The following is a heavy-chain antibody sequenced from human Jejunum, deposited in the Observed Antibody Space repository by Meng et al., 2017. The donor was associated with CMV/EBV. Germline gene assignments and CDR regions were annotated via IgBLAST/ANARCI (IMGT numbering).Heavy chain of an antibody. CDR1: A. CDR2: ISGSGGST. D-gene: IGHD3-22*01. CDR3: ANGADLYYYDSSGYASDIFDY. Sequence: AMSWVRQAPGKGLEWVSAISGSGGSTYYADSVKGRLTISRDNSKNTLYLQMNSLRAEDTAVYYCANGADLYYYDSSGYASDIFDYWGQGTRVTVSS. V-gene: IGHV3-23*01. J-gene: IGHJ4*02.